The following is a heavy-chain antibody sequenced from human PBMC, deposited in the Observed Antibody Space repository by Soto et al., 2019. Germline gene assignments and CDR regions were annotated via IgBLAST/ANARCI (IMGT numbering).Heavy chain of an antibody. V-gene: IGHV3-74*01. D-gene: IGHD1-7*01. CDR1: GFTFSNYW. Sequence: EVQLVESGGGLVQPGGSLRLSCVASGFTFSNYWIHWVRQAPGKGLVWVSRINGDGSSTNYADSVKGQFTISRDNAKNTVYLQINSLRVKDTAVYYCARGARNYYYFDCWGQGTLVTVSS. CDR3: ARGARNYYYFDC. CDR2: INGDGSST. J-gene: IGHJ4*02.